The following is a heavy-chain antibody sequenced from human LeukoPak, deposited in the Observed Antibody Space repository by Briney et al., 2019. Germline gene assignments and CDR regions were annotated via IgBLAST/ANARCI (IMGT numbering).Heavy chain of an antibody. CDR2: IYYSGST. D-gene: IGHD5-24*01. J-gene: IGHJ5*02. CDR3: ARHPSGRMWLQQGGWFDP. CDR1: GGSISSSSYY. Sequence: SETLSLTCTVSGGSISSSSYYWGWIRQPPGKGLEWIGSIYYSGSTYHNPSLKSRVTISVDTSKNQFSLRLSSVTAADTAVYYCARHPSGRMWLQQGGWFDPWGQGTLVTVSS. V-gene: IGHV4-39*01.